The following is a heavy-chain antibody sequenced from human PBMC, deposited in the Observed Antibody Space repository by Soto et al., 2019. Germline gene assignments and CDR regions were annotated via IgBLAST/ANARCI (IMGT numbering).Heavy chain of an antibody. J-gene: IGHJ5*02. CDR3: ARQGAAADTLRLIWFDP. D-gene: IGHD6-13*01. CDR2: IYPDNSDT. V-gene: IGHV5-51*01. Sequence: GESLKISCKGSGYNFPGYWIAWVRQMPGKGLEWMGIIYPDNSDTRYSPSFQGQVTISADKSINTAYVQWSSLKASDTAMYYCARQGAAADTLRLIWFDPWGPGTLVTVCS. CDR1: GYNFPGYW.